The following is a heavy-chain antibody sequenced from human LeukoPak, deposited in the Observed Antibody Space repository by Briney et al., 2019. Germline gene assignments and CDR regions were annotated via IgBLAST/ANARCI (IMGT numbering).Heavy chain of an antibody. CDR1: GYSISSGYY. Sequence: SETLSLTCTVSGYSISSGYYWGWIRPPPGKGLEWIGSIYHSGSTYYNPSLKSRVTISVDTSKNLFSLKLSSVTAADTAVYYCARGGFVYYDSSGYYFPFDYWGQGTLVTVSS. V-gene: IGHV4-38-2*02. J-gene: IGHJ4*02. CDR3: ARGGFVYYDSSGYYFPFDY. D-gene: IGHD3-22*01. CDR2: IYHSGST.